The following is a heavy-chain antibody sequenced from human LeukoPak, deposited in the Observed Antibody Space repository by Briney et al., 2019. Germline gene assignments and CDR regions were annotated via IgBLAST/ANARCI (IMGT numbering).Heavy chain of an antibody. J-gene: IGHJ4*02. Sequence: SETLSLTCTVSGDSINSLDLWSWVRQPPGKGLEWIGEMYLSGTTHSNPPVKSRVTISIDKSKNQFFLNLSSVTAADTAVYYCAGLVGRYSSGLYYYYFDYWGQGTLVTVSS. D-gene: IGHD3-22*01. CDR2: MYLSGTT. CDR1: GDSINSLDL. V-gene: IGHV4-4*02. CDR3: AGLVGRYSSGLYYYYFDY.